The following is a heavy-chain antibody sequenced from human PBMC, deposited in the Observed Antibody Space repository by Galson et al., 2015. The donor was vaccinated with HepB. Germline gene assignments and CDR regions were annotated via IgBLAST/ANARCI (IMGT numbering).Heavy chain of an antibody. D-gene: IGHD2-2*01. CDR3: AREIPAGHYSDF. V-gene: IGHV3-20*01. CDR2: ITWNGGST. Sequence: SLRLSCAASGFTFENFGMIWVRQVPGKGLEWVSSITWNGGSTSYADSVKGRFTISRDNAKTSLYLQMNSLRPEDTALYHCAREIPAGHYSDFWGQGTLVTVSS. J-gene: IGHJ4*02. CDR1: GFTFENFG.